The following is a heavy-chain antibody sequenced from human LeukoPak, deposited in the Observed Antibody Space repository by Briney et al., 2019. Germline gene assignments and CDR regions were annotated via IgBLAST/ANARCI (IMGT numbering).Heavy chain of an antibody. Sequence: GGSLRLSCAASGFTFSSYAMSWVRQAPGKGLEWVSYISSSGSTIYYADSVKGRFTISRDNAKNSLYLQMNSLRAEDTAVYYCASTWPYDILTGYYVPLPGAFDYWGQGTLVTVSS. V-gene: IGHV3-48*03. CDR3: ASTWPYDILTGYYVPLPGAFDY. J-gene: IGHJ4*02. CDR2: ISSSGSTI. D-gene: IGHD3-9*01. CDR1: GFTFSSYA.